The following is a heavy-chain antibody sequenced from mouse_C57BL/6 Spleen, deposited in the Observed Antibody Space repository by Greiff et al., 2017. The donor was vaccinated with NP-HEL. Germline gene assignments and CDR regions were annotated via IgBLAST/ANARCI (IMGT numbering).Heavy chain of an antibody. J-gene: IGHJ3*01. CDR2: IYPRSGNT. CDR3: AREDYDYDAY. Sequence: QVQLKQSGAELARPGASVKLSCKASGYTFTSYGISWVKQRTGQGLEWIGEIYPRSGNTYYNEKFKGKATLTADKSSSTAYMELRSLTSEDSAVYFCAREDYDYDAYWGQGTLVTVSA. V-gene: IGHV1-81*01. D-gene: IGHD2-4*01. CDR1: GYTFTSYG.